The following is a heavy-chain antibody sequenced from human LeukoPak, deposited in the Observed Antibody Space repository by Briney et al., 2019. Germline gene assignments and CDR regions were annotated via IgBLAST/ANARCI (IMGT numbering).Heavy chain of an antibody. J-gene: IGHJ4*02. Sequence: GGSLRLSCAASGFTFGDTWMNWVRQAPGQGPEWVANIKQDGSEKFYVASVKGRFTISRDNAKNSLYLQMNSLRAEDTALYYCATSYDMGWLIGYWGQGTLVTLSS. V-gene: IGHV3-7*03. D-gene: IGHD3/OR15-3a*01. CDR2: IKQDGSEK. CDR1: GFTFGDTW. CDR3: ATSYDMGWLIGY.